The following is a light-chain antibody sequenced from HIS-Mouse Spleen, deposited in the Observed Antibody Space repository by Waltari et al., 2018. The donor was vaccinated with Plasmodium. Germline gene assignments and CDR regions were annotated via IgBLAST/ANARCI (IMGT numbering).Light chain of an antibody. Sequence: SYELTQPPSVSVSPGQTARIPCSGGALPNKYAYWYQQKSGQAPVLVIYEDSKRPSGIPERFSGSSSGTMATLTISGAQVEDEADYYCYSTDSSGNHRVFGGGTKLTVL. CDR2: EDS. J-gene: IGLJ3*02. CDR3: YSTDSSGNHRV. V-gene: IGLV3-10*01. CDR1: ALPNKY.